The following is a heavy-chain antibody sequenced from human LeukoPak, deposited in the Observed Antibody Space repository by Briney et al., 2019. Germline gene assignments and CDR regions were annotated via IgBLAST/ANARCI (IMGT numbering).Heavy chain of an antibody. CDR1: GGSISSSSYY. CDR3: ARGLYFGVVIYFDY. V-gene: IGHV4-39*01. CDR2: IYYSGST. J-gene: IGHJ4*02. Sequence: PSQTLSLTCTVSGGSISSSSYYWGWIRQPPGKGLEWIGSIYYSGSTYYNPSLKSRVTISVDTSKNQFSLKLSSVTAADTAVYYCARGLYFGVVIYFDYWGQGTLVTVSS. D-gene: IGHD3-3*01.